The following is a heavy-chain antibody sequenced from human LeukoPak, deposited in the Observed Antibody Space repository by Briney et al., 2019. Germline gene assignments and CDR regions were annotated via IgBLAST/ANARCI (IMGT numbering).Heavy chain of an antibody. J-gene: IGHJ5*02. CDR2: ISAYNGNT. CDR3: ARHPWGNPSQRWFDP. CDR1: GYTFTSYG. D-gene: IGHD3-16*01. Sequence: GASVKVSCKASGYTFTSYGISWVRQAPGQGLEWMGWISAYNGNTNYAQKLQGRVTMTTDTSTSTAYMELRSLRSDDTAVYYCARHPWGNPSQRWFDPWGQGTLVTVSS. V-gene: IGHV1-18*01.